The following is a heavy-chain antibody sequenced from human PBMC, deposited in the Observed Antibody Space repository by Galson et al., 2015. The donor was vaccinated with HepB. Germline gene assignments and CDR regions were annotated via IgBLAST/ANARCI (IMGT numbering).Heavy chain of an antibody. CDR1: GYTFTSYG. CDR2: ISAYNGNT. CDR3: ARRNYYGSGSYFFDY. D-gene: IGHD3-10*01. J-gene: IGHJ4*02. V-gene: IGHV1-18*01. Sequence: SVKVSCKASGYTFTSYGISWVRQAPGQGLEWMGWISAYNGNTNYAQKLQGRVTMTTDTSTSTAYMELRSLRSDDTAVYYCARRNYYGSGSYFFDYWGQGTLVTVSS.